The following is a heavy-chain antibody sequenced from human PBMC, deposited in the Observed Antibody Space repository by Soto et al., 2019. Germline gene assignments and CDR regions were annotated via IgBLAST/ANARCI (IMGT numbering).Heavy chain of an antibody. J-gene: IGHJ4*02. V-gene: IGHV3-9*01. D-gene: IGHD3-3*01. Sequence: EVQLVESGGGLVQPGRSLRLSCAASGFTFDDYAMHWVRQAPGKGLEWVSGISWNSGSIGYADSVKGRFTISRDNTKKSLYLQMNSLSSEDTAFYYCAKGRGTIFGLGLIDCWAQGTLVTVSS. CDR1: GFTFDDYA. CDR3: AKGRGTIFGLGLIDC. CDR2: ISWNSGSI.